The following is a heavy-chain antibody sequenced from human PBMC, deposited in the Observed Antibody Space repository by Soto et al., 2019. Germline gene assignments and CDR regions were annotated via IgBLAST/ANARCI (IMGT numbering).Heavy chain of an antibody. J-gene: IGHJ4*02. Sequence: EGSLRLTCAASGFSISSNAMSWVRKAPSQGLEWVSSIDTRGGSTCYAYSVRARFTISIDNLANALYLEMNSLRAEETAIYYCKKDYYYDPSGPSYVRYFDXWGQGTLGTVSX. D-gene: IGHD3-22*01. CDR2: IDTRGGST. CDR1: GFSISSNA. V-gene: IGHV3-23*01. CDR3: KKDYYYDPSGPSYVRYFDX.